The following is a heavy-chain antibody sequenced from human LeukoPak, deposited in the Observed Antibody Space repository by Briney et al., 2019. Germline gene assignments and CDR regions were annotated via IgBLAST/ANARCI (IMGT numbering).Heavy chain of an antibody. CDR3: ARDTYYYGSSGYYYFDY. CDR1: GGSISSYY. CDR2: TYYSGST. V-gene: IGHV4-59*05. J-gene: IGHJ4*02. D-gene: IGHD3-22*01. Sequence: PSETLSLTCTVSGGSISSYYWSWIRQPPGKGLEWIASTYYSGSTYYNPSLKSPVTISVDTSKHPFSLKLSSVTAADTAVYSCARDTYYYGSSGYYYFDYWGQGTLVTVSS.